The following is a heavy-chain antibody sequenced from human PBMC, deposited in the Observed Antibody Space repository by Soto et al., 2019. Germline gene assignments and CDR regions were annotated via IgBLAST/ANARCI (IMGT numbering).Heavy chain of an antibody. CDR2: IIPIFGTA. D-gene: IGHD3-3*01. Sequence: QVQLVQSGAEVKKPGSSVKVSCKASGGTFSSYAISWVRQAPGQGLEWMGGIIPIFGTANYAQKFQGRVTITADKSAGRAYMELSSMRSEDTAVYYCASPTREWLPPARDYYYGMGVWGQGTTVTVSS. CDR1: GGTFSSYA. CDR3: ASPTREWLPPARDYYYGMGV. V-gene: IGHV1-69*06. J-gene: IGHJ6*02.